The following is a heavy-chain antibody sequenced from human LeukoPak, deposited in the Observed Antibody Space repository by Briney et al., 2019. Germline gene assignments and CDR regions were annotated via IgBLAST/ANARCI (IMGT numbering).Heavy chain of an antibody. J-gene: IGHJ3*02. D-gene: IGHD6-13*01. V-gene: IGHV1-8*03. CDR2: MNPNSGNT. Sequence: GASVKVSCKASGYTFTSYDINWVRQATGQGLEWMGWMNPNSGNTGYAQKFQGRVTITRNTSISTAYMELSSLRSEDTAVYYCARVPYSSSWWMMGWDDAFDIWGQGTMVTVSS. CDR3: ARVPYSSSWWMMGWDDAFDI. CDR1: GYTFTSYD.